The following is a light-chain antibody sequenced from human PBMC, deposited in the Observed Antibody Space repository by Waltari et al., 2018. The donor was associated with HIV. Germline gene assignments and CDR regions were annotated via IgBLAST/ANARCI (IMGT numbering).Light chain of an antibody. CDR3: QAWDSSTVV. J-gene: IGLJ2*01. CDR2: RDN. Sequence: SYELTQPPSVSVSPGQTASITLSGHALWAQSPYWYQHKPGQSPVLVIYRDNKRPSGIPERFSGSNSGNTATLTISGTQTMDEADYFCQAWDSSTVVFGGGTKLTVL. CDR1: ALWAQS. V-gene: IGLV3-1*01.